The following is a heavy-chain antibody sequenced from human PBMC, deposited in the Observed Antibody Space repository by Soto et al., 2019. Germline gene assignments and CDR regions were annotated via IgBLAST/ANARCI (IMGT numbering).Heavy chain of an antibody. Sequence: GASVKVSCKASGYTFTSYGISWVRQAPGQGLERMGWISAYNGNTNYAQKLQGRVTMTTDTSTSTAYMELRSLRSDDTAVYYCARRMGSSWYRYNWFDPWGQGTLVTVSS. J-gene: IGHJ5*02. D-gene: IGHD6-13*01. CDR1: GYTFTSYG. CDR2: ISAYNGNT. CDR3: ARRMGSSWYRYNWFDP. V-gene: IGHV1-18*01.